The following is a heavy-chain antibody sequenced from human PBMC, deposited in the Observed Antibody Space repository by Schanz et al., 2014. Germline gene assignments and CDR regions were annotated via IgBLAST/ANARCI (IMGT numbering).Heavy chain of an antibody. CDR2: INPTTGNP. V-gene: IGHV7-4-1*02. J-gene: IGHJ6*02. CDR3: ARARYGLDV. CDR1: GYIFTDYY. Sequence: QLVQSGPEVKKPGASVKVSCKASGYIFTDYYIHWVRQAPGQGLEWMGRINPTTGNPGYAQGFTGRFVFSFDTSVSTAYLQISGLKAEDTAVYYCARARYGLDVWGQGTTVTVSS.